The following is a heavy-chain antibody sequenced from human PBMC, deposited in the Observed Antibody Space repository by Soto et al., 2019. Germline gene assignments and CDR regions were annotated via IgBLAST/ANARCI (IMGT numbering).Heavy chain of an antibody. CDR2: IYSGGST. D-gene: IGHD6-6*01. Sequence: PGGSLRLSCAASGFTVSSNYMSWVRQAPGKGLEWVSVIYSGGSTYYADSVKGRFTISRDNSKNTLYLQMNSLRAEDTAVYYCARSSSPRPSLGYWGQGTLVTVSS. CDR3: ARSSSPRPSLGY. V-gene: IGHV3-53*01. J-gene: IGHJ4*02. CDR1: GFTVSSNY.